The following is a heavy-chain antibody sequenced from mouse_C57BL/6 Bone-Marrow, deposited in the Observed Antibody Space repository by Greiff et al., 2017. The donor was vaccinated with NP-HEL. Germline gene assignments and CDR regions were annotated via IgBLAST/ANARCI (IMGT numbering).Heavy chain of an antibody. CDR1: GYIFTSYW. J-gene: IGHJ4*01. CDR2: IHPNSGST. V-gene: IGHV1-64*01. CDR3: ARGGLRSKYYYAMDY. Sequence: QVQLQQPGAELVKPGASVKLSCKASGYIFTSYWMHWVKQRPGQGLEWIGMIHPNSGSTNYNEKFKSKATLTVDKSSSTAYMQLSSLTSEDSAVYYCARGGLRSKYYYAMDYWGQGTSVTVSS. D-gene: IGHD2-5*01.